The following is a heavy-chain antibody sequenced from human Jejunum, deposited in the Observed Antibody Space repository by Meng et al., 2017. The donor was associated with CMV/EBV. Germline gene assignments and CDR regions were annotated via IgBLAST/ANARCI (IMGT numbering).Heavy chain of an antibody. CDR1: GGSFSTYA. J-gene: IGHJ4*02. V-gene: IGHV1-69*10. CDR3: ARGRGNQPLFDF. Sequence: VQVVHARAKVKRRGSSVKVSCKTSGGSFSTYAVSWVRQAPGQGLEWMGGLIPVLNKAKSAPRFQDRVTFTADETTTTAYMELSSLTFEDTAVYFCARGRGNQPLFDFWGQGTLVTVSS. CDR2: LIPVLNKA. D-gene: IGHD2/OR15-2a*01.